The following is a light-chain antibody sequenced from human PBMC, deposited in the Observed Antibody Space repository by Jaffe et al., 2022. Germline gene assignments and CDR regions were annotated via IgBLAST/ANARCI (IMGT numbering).Light chain of an antibody. CDR3: QQYNSYSPLT. Sequence: DIQMTQSPSTLSASVGDRVTITCRASQSISSWLAWYQQKPGKAPNLLIYKASSLEIGVPSRFSGSGSGTEFTLTISSLQPDDFATYYCQQYNSYSPLTFGGGTKVEIK. CDR2: KAS. J-gene: IGKJ4*01. V-gene: IGKV1-5*03. CDR1: QSISSW.